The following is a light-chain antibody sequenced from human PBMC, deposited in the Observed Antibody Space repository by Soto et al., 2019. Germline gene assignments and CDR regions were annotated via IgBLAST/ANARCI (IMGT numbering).Light chain of an antibody. CDR2: GAS. J-gene: IGKJ1*01. CDR3: QQRSNWPWT. CDR1: QSLTSY. V-gene: IGKV3-11*01. Sequence: EIVMTQSPATLSVSPGERATLSCRASQSLTSYLAWYQHKPGQAPRLLIYGASTRATGIPARFSGSGSGTDFTLTISSLEPEDFAVYYCQQRSNWPWTFGQGTKVDIK.